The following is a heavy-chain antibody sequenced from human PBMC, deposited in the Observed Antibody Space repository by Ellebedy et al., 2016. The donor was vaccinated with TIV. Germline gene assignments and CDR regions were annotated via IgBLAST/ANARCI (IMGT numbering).Heavy chain of an antibody. Sequence: SGPTLVKPTQTLTLTCTFSGFSLSTSGVGVGWIRQPPGKALEWLALILWHGDKHYSPGLNSRITITKANSENQVVLTMTNMDPVDTATYYCAHIPSISIDGTRYFQRWGQGTLVTVSS. CDR1: GFSLSTSGVG. CDR2: ILWHGDK. J-gene: IGHJ1*01. V-gene: IGHV2-5*01. D-gene: IGHD6-6*01. CDR3: AHIPSISIDGTRYFQR.